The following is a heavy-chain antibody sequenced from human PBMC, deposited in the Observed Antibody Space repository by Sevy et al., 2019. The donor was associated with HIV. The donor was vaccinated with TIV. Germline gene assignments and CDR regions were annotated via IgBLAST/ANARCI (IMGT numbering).Heavy chain of an antibody. V-gene: IGHV3-11*01. CDR2: ISDSDDSI. CDR1: GFILSDYY. Sequence: GGSLRLSCAASGFILSDYYMSWIRQAPGKGLEWLSYISDSDDSIYYADSVKGRLTISWDKTKNSLYLQMNSLRAEDTAVYYCARDHVKDGDLGDYYYFAMDVWGQGTTVTVSS. J-gene: IGHJ6*02. CDR3: ARDHVKDGDLGDYYYFAMDV. D-gene: IGHD4-17*01.